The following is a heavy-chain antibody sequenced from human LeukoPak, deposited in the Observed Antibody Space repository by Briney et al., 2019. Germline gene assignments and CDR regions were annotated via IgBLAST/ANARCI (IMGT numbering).Heavy chain of an antibody. CDR3: APRVVVIAAPFDY. CDR1: GFTFSSYG. J-gene: IGHJ4*02. Sequence: GSLRLSCAASGFTFSSYGMHWVRQAPGKGLEWVAFIRYDGSNKYFADSVKGRFTISRDNSKNTLYLQMNSLRAEDTAVYYCAPRVVVIAAPFDYWGQGTLVTVSS. V-gene: IGHV3-30*02. CDR2: IRYDGSNK. D-gene: IGHD2-21*01.